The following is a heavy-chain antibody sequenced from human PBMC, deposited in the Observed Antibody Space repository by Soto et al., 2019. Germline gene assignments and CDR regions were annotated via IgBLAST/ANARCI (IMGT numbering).Heavy chain of an antibody. J-gene: IGHJ3*02. Sequence: GGSLRLSCAASGFTFSSYAMHWVRQAPGKGLEWVAVISYVGSNKYYADSVKGRFTMSRDNSKNTLYLQMIILRAEDTAVYYCSRVPAPASSGYSPLDAFDIWGQGTMVTVSS. CDR3: SRVPAPASSGYSPLDAFDI. CDR1: GFTFSSYA. D-gene: IGHD3-22*01. CDR2: ISYVGSNK. V-gene: IGHV3-30-3*01.